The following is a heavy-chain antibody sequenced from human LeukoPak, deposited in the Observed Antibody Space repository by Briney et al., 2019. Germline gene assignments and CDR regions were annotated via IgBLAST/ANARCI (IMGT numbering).Heavy chain of an antibody. CDR2: INPNSGGT. CDR1: GYTFTSYY. Sequence: ASVKVSCKASGYTFTSYYMHWVRQAPGQGLEWMGWINPNSGGTNYAQKFQGRVTMTRDTSISTAYMELSRLRSDDTAVYYCARDGDWLSAFDYWGQGTLVTVSS. V-gene: IGHV1-2*02. D-gene: IGHD3/OR15-3a*01. J-gene: IGHJ4*02. CDR3: ARDGDWLSAFDY.